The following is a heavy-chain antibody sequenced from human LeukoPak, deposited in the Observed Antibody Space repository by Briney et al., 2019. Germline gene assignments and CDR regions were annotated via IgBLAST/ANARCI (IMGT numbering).Heavy chain of an antibody. D-gene: IGHD3-22*01. CDR1: GGSFSGYY. CDR2: INHSGST. J-gene: IGHJ6*02. V-gene: IGHV4-34*01. CDR3: ARSSSGYFLRSRGMDV. Sequence: SETLSLTCAVYGGSFSGYYWSWIRQPPGKGLEWIGEINHSGSTNYNPSLKSRVTISVDTSKNQFSLKLSSVTAADTAVYYCARSSSGYFLRSRGMDVWGQGTTVTVSS.